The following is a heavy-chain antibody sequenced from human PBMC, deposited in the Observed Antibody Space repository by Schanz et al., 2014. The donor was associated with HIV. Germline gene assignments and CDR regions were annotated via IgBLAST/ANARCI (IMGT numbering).Heavy chain of an antibody. CDR1: GGTFSNYA. V-gene: IGHV1-69*01. J-gene: IGHJ1*01. CDR2: IIPIFGTT. Sequence: QVQLVQSGAEVKKPGSSVKVSCKASGGTFSNYAISWVRQAPGQGLEWMGGIIPIFGTTNYAQKFQGRVTITADESTSTAYMELSSLGSEDTAMYYCARGNLAWCGGGSCYTRFQFFQVWGQGTLITVSS. D-gene: IGHD2-15*01. CDR3: ARGNLAWCGGGSCYTRFQFFQV.